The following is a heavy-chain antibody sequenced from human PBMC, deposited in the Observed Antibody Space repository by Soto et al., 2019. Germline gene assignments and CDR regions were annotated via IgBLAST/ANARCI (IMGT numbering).Heavy chain of an antibody. D-gene: IGHD3-10*01. J-gene: IGHJ4*01. CDR3: ARDGLWYYGSGSYYNPGNY. V-gene: IGHV3-21*01. CDR1: GFTFSSYS. CDR2: ISSSSYI. Sequence: PGGSLRFSCAASGFTFSSYSMNWVRQAPGKGLEWVSSISSSSYIYYADSVKGRFTISRDNAKNSLYLQMNSLRAEDTAVYYCARDGLWYYGSGSYYNPGNYWGHGTLVTVSS.